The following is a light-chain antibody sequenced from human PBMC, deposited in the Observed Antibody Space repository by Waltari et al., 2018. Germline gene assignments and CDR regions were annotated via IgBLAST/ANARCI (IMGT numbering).Light chain of an antibody. CDR3: QQYYSTPHT. J-gene: IGKJ2*01. V-gene: IGKV1-NL1*01. Sequence: DIQMTQSPSSLSASVGDRVTITCRASQGISNSLAWYQQKPWKAPKLLLYAASRLESGVPSSFSGSGAGTDDTLSNSSLQPEYFATYYCQQYYSTPHTFGQGTKLEIK. CDR1: QGISNS. CDR2: AAS.